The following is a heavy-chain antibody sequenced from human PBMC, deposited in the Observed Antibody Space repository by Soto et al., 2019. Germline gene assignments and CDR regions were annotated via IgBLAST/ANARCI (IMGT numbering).Heavy chain of an antibody. CDR1: GFSFSISP. J-gene: IGHJ5*01. V-gene: IGHV3-30-3*01. D-gene: IGHD2-15*01. CDR2: ISYDGTNK. CDR3: AREPKTSGGQTCAFNYFDT. Sequence: QVQLVESGGGVVQPGRSLRLSCAASGFSFSISPMHWVRQAPGKGPEWVALISYDGTNKFYADSVKGRFTISRDNSKSTLYLQVDSLRPEDAAVYYCAREPKTSGGQTCAFNYFDTWGHITLVTVSA.